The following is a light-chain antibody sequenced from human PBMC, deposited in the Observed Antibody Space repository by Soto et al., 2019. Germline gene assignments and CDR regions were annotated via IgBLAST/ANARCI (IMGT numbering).Light chain of an antibody. CDR3: QQYNSYSLT. CDR1: QSISSW. J-gene: IGKJ4*01. V-gene: IGKV1-5*01. Sequence: DIQMTQSPSTLSASVGDRVTITCRASQSISSWLAWYQQKPGKAPKLLIYDASSLESGVPSRFSGSGSGTEFALTISSLQPDNFATYYCQQYNSYSLTFGGGTKVEIK. CDR2: DAS.